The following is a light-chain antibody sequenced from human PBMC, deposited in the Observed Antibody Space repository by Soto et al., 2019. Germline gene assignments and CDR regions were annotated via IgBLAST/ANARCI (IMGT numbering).Light chain of an antibody. V-gene: IGKV1-39*01. CDR2: GAS. CDR1: QTISTY. CDR3: QQSYSYTRM. J-gene: IGKJ1*01. Sequence: DIQMTQSPSSLSASVGDRVTITSRASQTISTYLNWYQQKQGRAPKVLIYGASSLQSGVPTRFSGSGSGTDFTLTISSLQPEDSETYYCQQSYSYTRMFGQGTKVDIK.